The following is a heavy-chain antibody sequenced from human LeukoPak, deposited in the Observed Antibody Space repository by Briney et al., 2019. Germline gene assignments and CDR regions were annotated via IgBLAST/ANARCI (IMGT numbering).Heavy chain of an antibody. V-gene: IGHV4-34*01. Sequence: PSETLSLTCAVYGGSFSGYYWSWIRQPPGKGLESIGEINHSGSTNYNPSLKSRVTISVDTSKNQFSLKLSSVTAADTAVYYCARRSGYDYRDYWGQGTLVTVSS. CDR1: GGSFSGYY. J-gene: IGHJ4*02. CDR3: ARRSGYDYRDY. D-gene: IGHD5-12*01. CDR2: INHSGST.